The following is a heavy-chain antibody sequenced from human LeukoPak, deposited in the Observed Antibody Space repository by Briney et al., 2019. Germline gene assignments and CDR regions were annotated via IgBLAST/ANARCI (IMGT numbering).Heavy chain of an antibody. CDR1: GFTFSNYE. CDR3: ARDLYSSNWYAFDY. J-gene: IGHJ4*02. V-gene: IGHV3-48*03. D-gene: IGHD6-13*01. Sequence: GGSLRLSCAASGFTFSNYEMNWVRQAPGEGLEWVSYISRSGDTIYYVDSVKGRFAISRDNARNSLYLQMNSLRAEDAAVYYCARDLYSSNWYAFDYWGQGALVTVSS. CDR2: ISRSGDTI.